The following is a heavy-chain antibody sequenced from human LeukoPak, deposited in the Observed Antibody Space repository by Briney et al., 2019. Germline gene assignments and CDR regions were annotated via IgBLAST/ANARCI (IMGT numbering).Heavy chain of an antibody. J-gene: IGHJ4*02. CDR3: TFSGWYYFED. CDR2: IRSKPYGGTT. D-gene: IGHD6-19*01. CDR1: GFRFGDYV. Sequence: GGSLRLSCRGSGFRFGDYVMSWVRQAPGKGLEWIGFIRSKPYGGTTEYAASVKGRFFISRDDSKSIAYLHMNSLKTEDTAVYYCTFSGWYYFEDWGQGTLVTVSS. V-gene: IGHV3-49*04.